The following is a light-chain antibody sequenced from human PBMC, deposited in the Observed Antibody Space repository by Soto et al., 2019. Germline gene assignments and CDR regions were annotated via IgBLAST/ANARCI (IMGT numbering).Light chain of an antibody. Sequence: EIVMTQSPATLSVSPGERATLSCRASQSVSSNLAWYQQKPGQAPRLLIYGASTRATGIPARFSGSGSGTEFTLTISSLQSEDFAMYYCLHHGSSLWTFGQGTRWIS. CDR3: LHHGSSLWT. CDR2: GAS. CDR1: QSVSSN. V-gene: IGKV3-15*01. J-gene: IGKJ1*01.